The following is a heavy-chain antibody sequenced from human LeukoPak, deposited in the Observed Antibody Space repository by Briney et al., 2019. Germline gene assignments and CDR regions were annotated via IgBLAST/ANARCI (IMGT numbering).Heavy chain of an antibody. V-gene: IGHV3-23*01. CDR1: GFTFSSYA. CDR2: ISGSGGNR. D-gene: IGHD2-15*01. J-gene: IGHJ4*02. CDR3: AKGNGQLLLTLYFDY. Sequence: GGSLRLSCAASGFTFSSYALSWVRQAPGKGLEWVSVISGSGGNRFYADSVKGRFTISRDNSKNTLYLQMNSLRAEDTAVYYCAKGNGQLLLTLYFDYWGQGTLVTVSS.